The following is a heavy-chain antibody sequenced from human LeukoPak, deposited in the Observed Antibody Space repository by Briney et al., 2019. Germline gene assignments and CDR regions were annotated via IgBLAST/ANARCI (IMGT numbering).Heavy chain of an antibody. Sequence: ASVKVSCKASGYTFTSYDINWARQATGQGLEWMGGFDPEDGETIYAQKFQGRVTMTEDTSTDTAYMGLSSLRSEDTAVYYCATGPMVRGVKMFDYWGQGTLVTVSS. V-gene: IGHV1-24*01. J-gene: IGHJ4*02. CDR3: ATGPMVRGVKMFDY. D-gene: IGHD3-10*01. CDR1: GYTFTSYD. CDR2: FDPEDGET.